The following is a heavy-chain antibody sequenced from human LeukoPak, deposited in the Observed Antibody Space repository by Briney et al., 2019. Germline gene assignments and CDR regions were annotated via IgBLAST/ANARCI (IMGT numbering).Heavy chain of an antibody. CDR3: ARGRTSSSAFGDYYYMDV. D-gene: IGHD6-6*01. CDR2: IIPVFGTE. CDR1: GGTFSTYA. Sequence: RASVTVSCKASGGTFSTYAISWVRQAPGQGLEWMGVIIPVFGTENYSQNFQGRVTITTDESTSTAYLELRSLRSDDTAVYYCARGRTSSSAFGDYYYMDVWGTGTSVTVSS. J-gene: IGHJ6*03. V-gene: IGHV1-69*05.